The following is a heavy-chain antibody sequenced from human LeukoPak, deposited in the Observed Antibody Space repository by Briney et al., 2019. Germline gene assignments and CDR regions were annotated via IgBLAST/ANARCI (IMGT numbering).Heavy chain of an antibody. V-gene: IGHV4-39*01. Sequence: PSETLSLTCTVSGGSISSSSYYWGWIRQPPGKELEWIGSIYYSGSTYYNPSLKSRVTIPVDTSKNQFSLKLSSVTAADTAVYYCARHEVRSWSYSLGYWGQGTLVTVSS. CDR2: IYYSGST. J-gene: IGHJ4*02. CDR1: GGSISSSSYY. D-gene: IGHD3-10*01. CDR3: ARHEVRSWSYSLGY.